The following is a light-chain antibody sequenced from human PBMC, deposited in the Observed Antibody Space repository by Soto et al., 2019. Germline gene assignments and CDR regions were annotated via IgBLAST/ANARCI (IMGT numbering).Light chain of an antibody. CDR1: SGHSSYA. V-gene: IGLV4-69*01. J-gene: IGLJ1*01. CDR3: LTWGAGTQV. Sequence: QPVLTQSPSPSASLGASVKLTCTLSSGHSSYAIAWHQQQPEQGPRYLMKLTSDGSHYKGGGIPDRFSGSSPGAERYLTLSGLQSEDEADYYCLTWGAGTQVFGSGTKLTVL. CDR2: LTSDGSH.